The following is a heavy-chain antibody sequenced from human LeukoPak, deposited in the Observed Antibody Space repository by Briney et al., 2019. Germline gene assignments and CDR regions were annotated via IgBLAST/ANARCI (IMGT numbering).Heavy chain of an antibody. Sequence: GGSLRLSCAASGFTFSSYGMHWARQAPRKGLEWVSVIWNDRSDKYYADSVKGRFTISRDNSKNTLYLQMNSLRAEDTAVYYCAKPTRGSGSFLIDFWGQGTLVTVSS. D-gene: IGHD1-26*01. J-gene: IGHJ4*02. CDR3: AKPTRGSGSFLIDF. CDR1: GFTFSSYG. V-gene: IGHV3-33*06. CDR2: IWNDRSDK.